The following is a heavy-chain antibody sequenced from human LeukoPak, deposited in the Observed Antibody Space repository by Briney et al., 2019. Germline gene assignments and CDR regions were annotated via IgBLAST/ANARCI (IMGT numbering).Heavy chain of an antibody. CDR2: IYSGGST. J-gene: IGHJ4*02. CDR1: GGSISSYY. CDR3: AKGGGGGAATYDY. Sequence: PSETLSLTCTVSGGSISSYYWSWIRQPAEKGLEWIGRIYSGGSTNYNPSLKSRVTMSLDTSKNQFSLKLSSVTAADTAVYYCAKGGGGGAATYDYWGQGTLVTVSS. V-gene: IGHV4-4*07. D-gene: IGHD3-16*01.